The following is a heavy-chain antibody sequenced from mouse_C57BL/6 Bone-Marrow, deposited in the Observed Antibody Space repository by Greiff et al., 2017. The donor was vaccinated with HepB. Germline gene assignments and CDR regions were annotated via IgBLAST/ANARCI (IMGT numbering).Heavy chain of an antibody. CDR1: GYAFSSSW. D-gene: IGHD2-5*01. CDR2: IYPGDGDT. Sequence: QVQLQQSGPELVKPGASVKISCKASGYAFSSSWMNWVKQRPGKGLEWIGRIYPGDGDTNYNGKFKGKATLTADKSSSTAYMQLSSLTSEDSAVYFCAREGDYSNYWDFDVWGTGTTVTVSS. V-gene: IGHV1-82*01. CDR3: AREGDYSNYWDFDV. J-gene: IGHJ1*03.